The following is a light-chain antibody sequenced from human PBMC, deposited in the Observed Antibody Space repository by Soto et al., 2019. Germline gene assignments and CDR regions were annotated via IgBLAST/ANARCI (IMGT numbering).Light chain of an antibody. CDR3: QQYDKWPLT. CDR2: GAS. Sequence: IVLTQSPATLSVSPGNRATLSCRASQSVSSKLAWYQHKPGQAPSLLIYGASTRATGVPVRFSGSGSGTDFTLTISSLQSEDFAIYFCQQYDKWPLTFGRGTKVEI. J-gene: IGKJ4*01. V-gene: IGKV3-15*01. CDR1: QSVSSK.